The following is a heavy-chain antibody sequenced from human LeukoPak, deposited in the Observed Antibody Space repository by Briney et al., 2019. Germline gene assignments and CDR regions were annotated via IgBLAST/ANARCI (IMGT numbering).Heavy chain of an antibody. CDR3: ARVLYDYYFDY. CDR1: GYSFTSYW. D-gene: IGHD3-10*01. Sequence: ESLKICCKGSGYSFTSYWIGWVRQMPGKGLEWTGIIYPGDSDTRYSPSFQGQVTISADKSISTAYLQWSSLKASDTAMYYCARVLYDYYFDYWGQGTLVTVSS. J-gene: IGHJ4*02. V-gene: IGHV5-51*01. CDR2: IYPGDSDT.